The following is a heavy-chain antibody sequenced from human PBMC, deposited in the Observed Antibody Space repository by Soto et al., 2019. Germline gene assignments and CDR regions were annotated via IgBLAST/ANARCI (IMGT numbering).Heavy chain of an antibody. V-gene: IGHV3-30-3*01. CDR1: GFTFSSYA. CDR3: ARDEYCISTSCHAADY. J-gene: IGHJ4*02. CDR2: ISYDGSNK. D-gene: IGHD2-2*01. Sequence: QVQLVESGGGVVQPGRSLRLSCAASGFTFSSYAMHWVRQAPGKGLEWVAVISYDGSNKYYADSVKGRFTISRDNSKNTLYLQMNSLRAEDTAVYYCARDEYCISTSCHAADYWGQGTLVTVSS.